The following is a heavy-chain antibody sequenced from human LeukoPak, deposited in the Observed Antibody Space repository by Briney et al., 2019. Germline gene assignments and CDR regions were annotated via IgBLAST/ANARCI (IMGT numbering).Heavy chain of an antibody. Sequence: GGSPRLSCAASGFTFSSYSMNWVRQAPGKGLERVSSISSSSSYIYYADSVKGRFTISRDNAKNSLCLQMNSLRAEDTAVYYCASALLAIAVAGYWGQGTLVTVSS. J-gene: IGHJ4*02. CDR1: GFTFSSYS. CDR2: ISSSSSYI. CDR3: ASALLAIAVAGY. V-gene: IGHV3-21*01. D-gene: IGHD6-19*01.